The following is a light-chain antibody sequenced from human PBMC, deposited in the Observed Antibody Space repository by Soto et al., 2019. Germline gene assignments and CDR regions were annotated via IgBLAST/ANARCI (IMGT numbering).Light chain of an antibody. J-gene: IGKJ4*01. Sequence: DIQMTQSPSSLSASVGDRVTITCRASQNIDIFLNWYHQKPGRAPNILIYGASNLQNGVPSRCSGSGSGTDFSLTISSLQPEDFGNYYCQQSYSAPPLTFGAWTKVDIK. CDR2: GAS. V-gene: IGKV1-39*01. CDR1: QNIDIF. CDR3: QQSYSAPPLT.